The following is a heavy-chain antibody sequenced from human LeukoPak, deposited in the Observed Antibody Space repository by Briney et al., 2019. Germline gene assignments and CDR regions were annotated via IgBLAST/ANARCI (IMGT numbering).Heavy chain of an antibody. J-gene: IGHJ3*02. Sequence: SETLSLTCTVSGGSISSYYWSWIRQPAGKGLEWIGRIHTSGSTNYNPSLKSRVTMSVDTSKNQFSLKLSSVTAADTAAYYCARGGYCGGDCLLGDDAFDIWGQGTMVTVSS. CDR1: GGSISSYY. CDR2: IHTSGST. CDR3: ARGGYCGGDCLLGDDAFDI. D-gene: IGHD2-21*01. V-gene: IGHV4-4*07.